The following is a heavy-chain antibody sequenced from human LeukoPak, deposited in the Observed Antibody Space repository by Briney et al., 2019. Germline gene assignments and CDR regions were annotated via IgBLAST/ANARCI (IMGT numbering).Heavy chain of an antibody. V-gene: IGHV4-59*08. Sequence: SETLSLTCTVSGGSISSYYWSWIRQPPGKGLEWIGYIYYSGSTNYNPSLKSRVTISVDTSKNQFSLKLSSVTAADTAVYYCARADDVAVAVYSDYWGQGTLVTVSS. D-gene: IGHD6-19*01. CDR1: GGSISSYY. J-gene: IGHJ4*02. CDR2: IYYSGST. CDR3: ARADDVAVAVYSDY.